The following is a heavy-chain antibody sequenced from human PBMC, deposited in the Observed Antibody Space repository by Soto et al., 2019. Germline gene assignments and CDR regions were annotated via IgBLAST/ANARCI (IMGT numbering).Heavy chain of an antibody. D-gene: IGHD2-2*01. V-gene: IGHV1-69*02. CDR1: GGTFSSYT. CDR2: IIPILGIA. J-gene: IGHJ4*02. Sequence: GASVKVSCKASGGTFSSYTISWVRQAPGQGLEWMGRIIPILGIANYAQKFQGRVTITADKSTSTAYMELSSLRSEDTAVYYCARGIGWEVPAAYFDYWGQGTLVTVSS. CDR3: ARGIGWEVPAAYFDY.